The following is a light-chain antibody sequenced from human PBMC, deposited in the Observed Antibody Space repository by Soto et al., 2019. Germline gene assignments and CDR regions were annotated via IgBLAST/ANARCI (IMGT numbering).Light chain of an antibody. CDR3: SSYTSSSTLGM. CDR2: DVS. V-gene: IGLV2-14*01. J-gene: IGLJ3*02. Sequence: QLVLTQPASVSGSPGQSITISCTGTSSDVGGYNYVSWYQQHPGKAPKLMIYDVSNRPSGVSNRFSGSKSGNTASLTISGLQAEDEADYYCSSYTSSSTLGMFGGGTKVTVL. CDR1: SSDVGGYNY.